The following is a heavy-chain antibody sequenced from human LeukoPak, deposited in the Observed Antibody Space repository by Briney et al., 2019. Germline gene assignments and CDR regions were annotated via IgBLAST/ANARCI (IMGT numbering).Heavy chain of an antibody. CDR3: ARARQWLAVYYGMDV. CDR2: INPSGGST. Sequence: ASVKVSCKASGYTFTSYYMHWVRQAPGQGLEWMGIINPSGGSTSYAQKFQGRVTMTRDTSTSTVYMELSSLRSEDTAVYYCARARQWLAVYYGMDVWGQGTTVTVSS. V-gene: IGHV1-46*01. J-gene: IGHJ6*02. CDR1: GYTFTSYY. D-gene: IGHD6-19*01.